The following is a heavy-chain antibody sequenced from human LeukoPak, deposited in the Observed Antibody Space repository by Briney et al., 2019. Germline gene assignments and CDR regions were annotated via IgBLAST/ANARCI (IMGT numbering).Heavy chain of an antibody. CDR1: GFTFDNYG. CDR2: IKQDGSEK. CDR3: ARDGGQH. J-gene: IGHJ1*01. Sequence: SGGSLRLSCAASGFTFDNYGMSWVRQAPGKGLEWVANIKQDGSEKYYVDSVKGRFTISRDNAKNSLYLQMNSLRGDDTAVYYCARDGGQHWGQGTLVTVSS. V-gene: IGHV3-7*01.